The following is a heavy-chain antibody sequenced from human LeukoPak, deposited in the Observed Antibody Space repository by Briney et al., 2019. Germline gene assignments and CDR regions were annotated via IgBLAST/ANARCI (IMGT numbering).Heavy chain of an antibody. CDR1: GGSITTTTYY. CDR2: IYSSGST. CDR3: ARRMYGYPFEY. Sequence: KPSETLSLTCSVSGGSITTTTYYWGWIRQPPGKGLEWIGSIYSSGSTYYNPSLKSRVTISVDTSKNQFSLQLSSVTAADTAIYYCARRMYGYPFEYWGQGTLVTVSS. D-gene: IGHD2-8*02. J-gene: IGHJ4*02. V-gene: IGHV4-39*01.